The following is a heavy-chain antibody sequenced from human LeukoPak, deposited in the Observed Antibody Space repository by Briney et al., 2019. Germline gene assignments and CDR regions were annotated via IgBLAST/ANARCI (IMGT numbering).Heavy chain of an antibody. CDR1: GFTFSSHA. CDR3: AKRPSSSTTGSASALDI. CDR2: ISDGGGTT. J-gene: IGHJ3*02. V-gene: IGHV3-23*01. D-gene: IGHD2-2*01. Sequence: GGSLRLSCAASGFTFSSHAMSWVRQTPGKGLEWVSAISDGGGTTFYADSVKGRFAISRDNSKNTLFLQMNSLRAEDTALYYCAKRPSSSTTGSASALDIRGQGTMVTVSS.